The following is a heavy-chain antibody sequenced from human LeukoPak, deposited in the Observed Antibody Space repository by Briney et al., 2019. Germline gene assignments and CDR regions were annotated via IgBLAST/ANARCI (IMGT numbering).Heavy chain of an antibody. V-gene: IGHV4-4*07. Sequence: PSETLSLTCTVSGGSISSDYWSWIRQSAGKGLEWIGRISTSGSTNYNPSLKSRVTTSVDTSKNQFSLNLSSVTAADTAVYYCARGRSGYYYMDVWGKGTTVTVSS. D-gene: IGHD3-10*01. CDR2: ISTSGST. CDR1: GGSISSDY. CDR3: ARGRSGYYYMDV. J-gene: IGHJ6*03.